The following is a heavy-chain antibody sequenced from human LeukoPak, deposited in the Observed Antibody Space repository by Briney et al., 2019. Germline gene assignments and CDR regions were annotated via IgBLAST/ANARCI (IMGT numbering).Heavy chain of an antibody. CDR2: INPSGGST. J-gene: IGHJ4*02. CDR3: ARGGVDRDTAMVESYFDY. Sequence: HGASVKVSCKASGYTFTSYYMHWVRQAPGQGLEWMGRINPSGGSTSYAQKFQGRVTMTRDTSTSTVYMELSSLRSEDTAVYYCARGGVDRDTAMVESYFDYWGQGTLVTVSS. V-gene: IGHV1-46*01. CDR1: GYTFTSYY. D-gene: IGHD5-18*01.